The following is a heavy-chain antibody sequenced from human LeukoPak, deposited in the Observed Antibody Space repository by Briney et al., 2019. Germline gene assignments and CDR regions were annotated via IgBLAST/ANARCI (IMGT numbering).Heavy chain of an antibody. CDR3: ARGTTPGYSGHGGALDAFDI. Sequence: PSETLSLTCAVYGGSFSGYYWSWIRQPPGKGLEWIGEINHSGSTNYNPTLKSRVTISVDTSKNQFSLKLSSVTAADTAVYYCARGTTPGYSGHGGALDAFDIWGQGTRVTVSS. D-gene: IGHD5-12*01. CDR2: INHSGST. CDR1: GGSFSGYY. J-gene: IGHJ3*02. V-gene: IGHV4-34*01.